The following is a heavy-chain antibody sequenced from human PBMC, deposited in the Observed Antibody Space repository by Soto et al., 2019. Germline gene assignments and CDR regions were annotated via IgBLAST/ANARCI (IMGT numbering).Heavy chain of an antibody. Sequence: TESLSLTCAVDGGSFSDYSWNWNWIRQPPGKGLEWVGEINHSGRTSHNPSLQSRVTISVDTCRNQFSLKLSSVTAGDTDEYYCARGLRGSGSYPFDYWGQGTLVTVSS. CDR3: ARGLRGSGSYPFDY. V-gene: IGHV4-34*01. D-gene: IGHD1-26*01. CDR2: INHSGRT. J-gene: IGHJ4*02. CDR1: GGSFSDYSWN.